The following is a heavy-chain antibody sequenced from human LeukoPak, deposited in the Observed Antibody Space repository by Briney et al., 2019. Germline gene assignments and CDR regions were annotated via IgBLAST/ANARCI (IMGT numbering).Heavy chain of an antibody. CDR3: ARESSYGPTDY. Sequence: SDTLSLTCAVSGYSITSSSWWGWIRQPPGKGLEWIGYICHSGTTYYNPSLQSRVTMSVETSKNQFSLKLSSVTATDTAVYYCARESSYGPTDYWGQGTLVTVSS. CDR2: ICHSGTT. CDR1: GYSITSSSW. V-gene: IGHV4-28*03. J-gene: IGHJ4*02. D-gene: IGHD5-18*01.